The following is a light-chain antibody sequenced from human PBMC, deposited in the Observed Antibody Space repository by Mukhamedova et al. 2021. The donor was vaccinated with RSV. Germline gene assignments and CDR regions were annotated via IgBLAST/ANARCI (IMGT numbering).Light chain of an antibody. CDR2: QDS. J-gene: IGLJ2*01. Sequence: GDKYACWYQQKPGQSPVLVIYQDSKRPSGIPERFSGSNSGNTATLTISGTQTMDEADYYCQAWDRSVVFGGGTKLTVL. CDR1: GDKY. CDR3: QAWDRSVV. V-gene: IGLV3-1*01.